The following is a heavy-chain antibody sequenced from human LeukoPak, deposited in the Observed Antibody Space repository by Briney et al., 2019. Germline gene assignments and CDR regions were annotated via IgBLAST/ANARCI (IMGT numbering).Heavy chain of an antibody. D-gene: IGHD5-24*01. V-gene: IGHV3-30-3*01. CDR3: ARAPGGEMANNYRLDV. CDR1: GFTLSSYA. Sequence: GGSLRLSCAASGFTLSSYAMHWVRQAPGKGLEWVAVISYDGSNKYYADSVKGRFTNSRDNSKNPLYLQMSSLRAEDTAVYHCARAPGGEMANNYRLDVWGQGTTVAVSS. CDR2: ISYDGSNK. J-gene: IGHJ6*02.